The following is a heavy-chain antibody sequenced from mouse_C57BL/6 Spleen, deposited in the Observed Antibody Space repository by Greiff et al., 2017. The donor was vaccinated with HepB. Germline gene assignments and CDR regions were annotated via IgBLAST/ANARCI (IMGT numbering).Heavy chain of an antibody. CDR2: IDPNSGGT. Sequence: QVQLQQPGAELVKPGASVKLSCKASGYTFTSYWMHWVKQRPGRGLEWIGRIDPNSGGTKYNEKFKSKATLTVDKPSSTAYMQLSSLTSEDSAVYYCARVRENDAPDEGAWFAYWGQGTLVTVSA. D-gene: IGHD2-3*01. CDR3: ARVRENDAPDEGAWFAY. V-gene: IGHV1-72*01. CDR1: GYTFTSYW. J-gene: IGHJ3*01.